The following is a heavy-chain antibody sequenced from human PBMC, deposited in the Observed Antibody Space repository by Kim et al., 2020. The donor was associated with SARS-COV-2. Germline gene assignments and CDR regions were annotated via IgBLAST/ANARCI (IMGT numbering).Heavy chain of an antibody. CDR1: GLTLSDSA. Sequence: GGSLRLSCAASGLTLSDSAMNWVRQAPGKGLEWVSVISYDGRSKDYADSVKGRFSISRDNSKNTLSLQMNSLRVEDTAVYYCARGNYYEPVSLSDYYNASAVCGEGTTGTVSS. J-gene: IGHJ6*04. CDR2: ISYDGRSK. D-gene: IGHD3-22*01. V-gene: IGHV3-30-3*01. CDR3: ARGNYYEPVSLSDYYNASAV.